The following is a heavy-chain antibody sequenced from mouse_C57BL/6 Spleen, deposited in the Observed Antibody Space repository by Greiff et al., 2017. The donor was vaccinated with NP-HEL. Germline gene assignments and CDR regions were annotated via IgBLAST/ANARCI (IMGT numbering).Heavy chain of an antibody. J-gene: IGHJ2*01. Sequence: VQLQQSGPELVKPGASVKISCKASGYAFSSSWMNWVKQRPGKGLEWIGRIYPGDGDTNYNGKFKGKATLTADKSSSTAYMQLSSLTSEDSAVCFCERSRVVARECYFDYWGQGTTLTVSS. CDR3: ERSRVVARECYFDY. V-gene: IGHV1-82*01. CDR1: GYAFSSSW. CDR2: IYPGDGDT. D-gene: IGHD1-1*01.